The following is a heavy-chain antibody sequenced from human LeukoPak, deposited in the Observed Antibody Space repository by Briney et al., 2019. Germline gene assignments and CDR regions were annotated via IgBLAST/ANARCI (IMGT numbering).Heavy chain of an antibody. J-gene: IGHJ4*02. V-gene: IGHV3-23*01. Sequence: GGSLRLSCAASGFTFSSNAMSWVRQAPGKGLEWVSAISGSDARTYYADSVKGRFTISRDNAKNTLYLQMNSLRTEDTAMYYCARRSSSIPLSYWGQGTLVTVSS. D-gene: IGHD6-6*01. CDR3: ARRSSSIPLSY. CDR1: GFTFSSNA. CDR2: ISGSDART.